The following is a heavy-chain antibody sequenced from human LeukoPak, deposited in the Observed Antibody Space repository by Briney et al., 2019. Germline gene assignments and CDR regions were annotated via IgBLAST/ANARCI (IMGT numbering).Heavy chain of an antibody. V-gene: IGHV4-31*03. J-gene: IGHJ4*02. CDR3: ARGGDYYDSSGYFY. CDR1: GGSISSGGYY. CDR2: IYYSGST. D-gene: IGHD3-22*01. Sequence: SQTLSLTCTVSGGSISSGGYYWSWIRQHPGKGLERIAYIYYSGSTYYNPSLKSRVTISVDTSKNQFSLKLSSVTAADTAVYYCARGGDYYDSSGYFYWGQGTLVTVSS.